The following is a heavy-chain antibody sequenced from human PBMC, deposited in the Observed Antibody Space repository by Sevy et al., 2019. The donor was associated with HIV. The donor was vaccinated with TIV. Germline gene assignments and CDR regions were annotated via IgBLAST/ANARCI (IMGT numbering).Heavy chain of an antibody. CDR2: ISYDGSNK. D-gene: IGHD5-18*01. CDR1: GFTFSSYA. Sequence: GRSLRLSCAASGFTFSSYAMHWVRQAPGKGLEWVAVISYDGSNKYYADSVKGRFTISRDNSKNTLYLQMNSLRAADTAVYYCARALPDTAMVTGSYYYYYMDVWGKGTTVTVSS. CDR3: ARALPDTAMVTGSYYYYYMDV. J-gene: IGHJ6*03. V-gene: IGHV3-30-3*01.